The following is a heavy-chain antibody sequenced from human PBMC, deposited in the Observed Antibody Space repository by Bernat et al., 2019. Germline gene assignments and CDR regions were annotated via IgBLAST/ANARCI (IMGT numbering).Heavy chain of an antibody. V-gene: IGHV1-24*01. D-gene: IGHD3-22*01. CDR2: FDPEDGET. J-gene: IGHJ4*02. CDR3: ATDPLYYYDSSGYDFDY. Sequence: QVQLVQSGAEVKKPGASVKVSCKVSGYTLTELSMHWVRQAPGKGLEWMGGFDPEDGETIYAQKFQGRVTMTEDTSTDTAYMEMSNLRSEDTAVYYCATDPLYYYDSSGYDFDYWGQGTLVTVSS. CDR1: GYTLTELS.